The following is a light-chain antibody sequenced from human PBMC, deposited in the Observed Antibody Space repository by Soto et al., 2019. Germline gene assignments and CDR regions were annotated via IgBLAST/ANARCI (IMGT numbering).Light chain of an antibody. CDR2: GAS. CDR1: QSVTSN. Sequence: EIVMTQSPATLSVSLGERVTLSCRASQSVTSNLAWYQQKPGRAPTLLIHGASTRATGVPARFSGSGSGTDFTLTISSPQSEDFAVYFCQQYEDWPLIFGGGTTVELK. CDR3: QQYEDWPLI. V-gene: IGKV3-15*01. J-gene: IGKJ4*01.